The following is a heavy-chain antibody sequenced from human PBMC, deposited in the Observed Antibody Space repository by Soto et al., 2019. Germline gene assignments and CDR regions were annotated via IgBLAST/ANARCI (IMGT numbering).Heavy chain of an antibody. J-gene: IGHJ4*02. D-gene: IGHD1-7*01. CDR1: GFTFSSYS. CDR2: ISSNMTYM. Sequence: GGSLSLSCMASGFTFSSYSMDWVRQAPGKGLEWVSSISSNMTYMYYADSVKGRFTISRDNAKNSVYLQKNSLRAEDRAVYFCARAGMELTKMFVDYWGQGTLVTFSS. CDR3: ARAGMELTKMFVDY. V-gene: IGHV3-21*01.